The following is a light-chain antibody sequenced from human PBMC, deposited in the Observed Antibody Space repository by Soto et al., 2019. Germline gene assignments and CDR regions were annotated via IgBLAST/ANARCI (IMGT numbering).Light chain of an antibody. Sequence: EIVLTQSPGTLSLSPGERATLSCRASQRVSSNLAWYQQKPGQAPRLLIYGAATRATGIPARFSGSGSGTEFTLTISSLQSEDFAVYYCQHYNNWPYTFGQGTKVDIK. CDR2: GAA. CDR1: QRVSSN. CDR3: QHYNNWPYT. V-gene: IGKV3-15*01. J-gene: IGKJ2*01.